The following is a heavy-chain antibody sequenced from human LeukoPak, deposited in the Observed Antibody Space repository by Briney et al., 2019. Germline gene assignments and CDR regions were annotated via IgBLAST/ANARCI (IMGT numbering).Heavy chain of an antibody. Sequence: GSVKVSCKASGYTFTSYGISWVRQAPGQGLEWIGWISAYNGNTNYAQKLQGRVTMTTDTSTSTAYMELRSLRSDDTAVYYCARVNQLDAIDDYWGQGTLVTVSS. D-gene: IGHD6-13*01. V-gene: IGHV1-18*01. CDR2: ISAYNGNT. CDR1: GYTFTSYG. J-gene: IGHJ4*02. CDR3: ARVNQLDAIDDY.